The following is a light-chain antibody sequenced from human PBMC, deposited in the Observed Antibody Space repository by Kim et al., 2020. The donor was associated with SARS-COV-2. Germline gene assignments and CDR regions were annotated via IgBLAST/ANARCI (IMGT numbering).Light chain of an antibody. CDR3: QQLGT. CDR1: QSISSW. J-gene: IGKJ1*01. Sequence: STRSAAVGDRVTITCRASQSISSWLAWYQQKPGKAPKLLIYDASSLESGVPSRFSGSGSGTEFTLTISSLQPDDFATYYCQQLGTFGQGTKVEIK. V-gene: IGKV1-5*01. CDR2: DAS.